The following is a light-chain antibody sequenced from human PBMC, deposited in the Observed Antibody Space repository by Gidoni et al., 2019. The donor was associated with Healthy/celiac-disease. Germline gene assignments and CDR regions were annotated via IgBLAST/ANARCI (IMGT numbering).Light chain of an antibody. J-gene: IGKJ2*01. Sequence: EHVLTQSPATLSLSPGERATLSCRASQSVSSSYLAWYQQKPDPAPRPLIYGASSRATAIPDRFSVSSACTDFTLTISRLEPEDFAVYYCHQYGSSPPYTFGQGTKLEIK. CDR1: QSVSSSY. CDR3: HQYGSSPPYT. CDR2: GAS. V-gene: IGKV3-20*01.